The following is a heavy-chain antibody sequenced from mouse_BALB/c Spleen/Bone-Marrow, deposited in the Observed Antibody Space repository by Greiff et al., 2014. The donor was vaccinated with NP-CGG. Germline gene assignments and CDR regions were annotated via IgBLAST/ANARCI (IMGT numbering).Heavy chain of an antibody. CDR1: GYTFTDYI. J-gene: IGHJ3*01. Sequence: SGPELVKPGASVKITCKASGYTFTDYIMDWVRLSHGKSLEWIGDINVNNGGTIYNQKFKGKGTLTVDKSSSTAYMELRSLTSEDTAVYYCVTGTAWFTYWGQGTLVTVST. CDR3: VTGTAWFTY. D-gene: IGHD4-1*01. CDR2: INVNNGGT. V-gene: IGHV1-18*01.